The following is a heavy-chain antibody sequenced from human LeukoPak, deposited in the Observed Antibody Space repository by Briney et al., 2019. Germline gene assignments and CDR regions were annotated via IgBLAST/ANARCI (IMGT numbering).Heavy chain of an antibody. CDR1: GFTFDDYA. V-gene: IGHV3-9*01. D-gene: IGHD6-13*01. CDR2: ISWNSGSI. J-gene: IGHJ6*02. Sequence: GRSLRLSCAASGFTFDDYAMHWVRQAPGKGLEWVSGISWNSGSIGYADSVKGRFTISRDNAKNSLYLQMNSLRAEDTALYYCAKGLIFSSWSNFYYYGMDVWGQGTTVTVSS. CDR3: AKGLIFSSWSNFYYYGMDV.